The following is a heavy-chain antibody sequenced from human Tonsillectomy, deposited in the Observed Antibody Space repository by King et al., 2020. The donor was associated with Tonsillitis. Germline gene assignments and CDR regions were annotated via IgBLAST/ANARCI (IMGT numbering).Heavy chain of an antibody. CDR1: GYTFTGYY. J-gene: IGHJ4*02. CDR2: INPNNFGT. Sequence: QLVQSGAEVKKPGASVIISCKASGYTFTGYYIHWVRQAPGQGLEWRGWINPNNFGTNSAQKFQGRVTMTRDTSINTAYLELSSLRSDDTAVYFCARADFSYSSSSLDYWGQGTLVTVSS. V-gene: IGHV1-2*02. D-gene: IGHD6-6*01. CDR3: ARADFSYSSSSLDY.